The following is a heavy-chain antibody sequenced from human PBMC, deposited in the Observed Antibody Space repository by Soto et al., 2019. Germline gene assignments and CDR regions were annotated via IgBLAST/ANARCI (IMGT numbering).Heavy chain of an antibody. Sequence: GGSLRLSCSASGFTFSSYVMFWVRQAPGKGLEHVSLISNNGESTYHAGSVKGRFTITRDNSKSMMFLQMTSLRTEDTAVYYCVKTGRFGQLVPSDYWGQGTLVTVSS. CDR1: GFTFSSYV. J-gene: IGHJ4*02. D-gene: IGHD6-6*01. CDR3: VKTGRFGQLVPSDY. CDR2: ISNNGEST. V-gene: IGHV3-64D*06.